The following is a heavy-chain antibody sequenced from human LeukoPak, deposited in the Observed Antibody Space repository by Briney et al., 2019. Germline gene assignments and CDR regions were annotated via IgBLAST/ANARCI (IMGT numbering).Heavy chain of an antibody. CDR3: ARRYCSSTNCYAFDF. Sequence: KPGGSLRLSCAASGFTFSTYTMHWVRQAPGKGLEWVSAISTTSSYIYYVDSVKGRFTISRDNAKNSLYLQMNSLRAEDTAVYYCARRYCSSTNCYAFDFWGQGTMVTVSS. D-gene: IGHD2-2*01. CDR1: GFTFSTYT. J-gene: IGHJ3*01. CDR2: ISTTSSYI. V-gene: IGHV3-21*01.